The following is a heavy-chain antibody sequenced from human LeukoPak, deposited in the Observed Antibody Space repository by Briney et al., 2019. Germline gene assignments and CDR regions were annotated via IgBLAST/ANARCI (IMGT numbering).Heavy chain of an antibody. CDR2: IYTSGST. D-gene: IGHD3-3*01. CDR3: ARNLGASIFGVGEFDP. J-gene: IGHJ5*02. V-gene: IGHV4-61*09. Sequence: SETLSLICTVSGGSISTGSNYWSWVRQPPGKGLEWIGHIYTSGSTNYNPSPNSRVTISLDTSMTQFSLKLSSVTAADTAVYYCARNLGASIFGVGEFDPWGQGTLVTVSS. CDR1: GGSISTGSNY.